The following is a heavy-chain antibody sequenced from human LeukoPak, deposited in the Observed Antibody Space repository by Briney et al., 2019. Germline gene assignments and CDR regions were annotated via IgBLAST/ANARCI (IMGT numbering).Heavy chain of an antibody. CDR1: GFTFSSYA. J-gene: IGHJ4*02. CDR3: SKVFFSGSYYAASDY. V-gene: IGHV3-30*04. D-gene: IGHD1-26*01. CDR2: ISYDGSNK. Sequence: GGSLRLSCAACGFTFSSYAMHWVRQAPGEGLQWVAVISYDGSNKYYADSVKGRFTISRDNSKNALYLQMNSLGAEGTAVYYCSKVFFSGSYYAASDYWGQGTLVTVSS.